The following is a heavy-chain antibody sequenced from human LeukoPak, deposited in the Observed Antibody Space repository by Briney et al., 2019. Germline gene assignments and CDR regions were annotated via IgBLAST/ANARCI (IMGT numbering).Heavy chain of an antibody. Sequence: PSETLSLTCTVSGGSISSYYWSWIRQPPGKGLEWIGYIYYSGSTNYNPSLKSRVTISVDTSKNQFSLKLSSVTAADTAVYYCARHEPSGYSYGIHDAFDIWAKGQWSPSLQ. D-gene: IGHD5-18*01. CDR1: GGSISSYY. J-gene: IGHJ3*02. CDR2: IYYSGST. V-gene: IGHV4-59*08. CDR3: ARHEPSGYSYGIHDAFDI.